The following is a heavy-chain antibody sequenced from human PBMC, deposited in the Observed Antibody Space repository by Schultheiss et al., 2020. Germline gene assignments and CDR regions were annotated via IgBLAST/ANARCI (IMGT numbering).Heavy chain of an antibody. J-gene: IGHJ4*02. CDR3: AKVIYSGYDRGAFDY. Sequence: GGSLRLSCAASGFTFSSYSMNWVRQAPGKGLEWVSSISSSSSYIYYADSVKGRFTISRDNAKNSLYLQMNSLRAEDTAVYYCAKVIYSGYDRGAFDYWGQGTLVTVSS. D-gene: IGHD5-12*01. CDR1: GFTFSSYS. V-gene: IGHV3-21*01. CDR2: ISSSSSYI.